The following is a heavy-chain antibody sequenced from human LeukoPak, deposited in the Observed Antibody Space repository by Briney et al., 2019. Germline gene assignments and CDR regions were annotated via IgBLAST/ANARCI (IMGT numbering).Heavy chain of an antibody. CDR1: GYTFTGYY. D-gene: IGHD2-2*02. CDR2: INPNSGGT. V-gene: IGHV1-2*02. Sequence: ASVKVSCKASGYTFTGYYMHWVRQAPGQGLEWMGWINPNSGGTNYAQKFQGRVTMTRDTSISTAYMELSRLRSDDTAVYYCARTPSGAYQLLYAFDYWGLGTLVTVSS. CDR3: ARTPSGAYQLLYAFDY. J-gene: IGHJ4*02.